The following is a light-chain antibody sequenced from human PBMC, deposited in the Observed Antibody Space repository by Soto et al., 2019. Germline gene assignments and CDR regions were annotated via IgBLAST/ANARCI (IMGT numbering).Light chain of an antibody. J-gene: IGKJ4*01. CDR2: AAS. CDR3: QQYGSSLALT. CDR1: PSLRNTY. Sequence: EIVLTQSPGTLSLSPGERATLSCRASPSLRNTYLAWYQQKPCQAPRLLIYAASSRATGIPDRFSGSVSGTDFTLTISRLEPEDFAVYYCQQYGSSLALTFGGGTKVEIK. V-gene: IGKV3-20*01.